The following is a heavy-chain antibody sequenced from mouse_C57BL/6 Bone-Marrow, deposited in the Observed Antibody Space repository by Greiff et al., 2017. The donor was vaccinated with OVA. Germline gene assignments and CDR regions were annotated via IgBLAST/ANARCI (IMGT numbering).Heavy chain of an antibody. J-gene: IGHJ1*03. D-gene: IGHD2-3*01. CDR1: GYTFTSYW. Sequence: QVQLQQSGAELAKPGASVKLSCKASGYTFTSYWMHWVKQRPGQGLEWIGYINPSSGYTKYNQKFKDKATLTADKYSSSAYMQLSSLTYEYSAVYYCARDGYYVSWYFDVWGTGTTVTVSS. CDR2: INPSSGYT. CDR3: ARDGYYVSWYFDV. V-gene: IGHV1-7*01.